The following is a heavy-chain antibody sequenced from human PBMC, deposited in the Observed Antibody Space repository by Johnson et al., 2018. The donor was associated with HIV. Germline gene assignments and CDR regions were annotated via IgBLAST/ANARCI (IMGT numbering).Heavy chain of an antibody. CDR3: TRGATWFGDAFDI. D-gene: IGHD3-10*01. J-gene: IGHJ3*02. CDR2: ISWNSGSI. CDR1: GFTFSDYY. Sequence: VQLVESGGGLVKPGGSLRLSCAASGFTFSDYYMSWVRQAPGKGLEWVSGISWNSGSIGYADSVKGRFTISRDNAKNSLYLQMNSLRAEDTALYYCTRGATWFGDAFDIWGQGTMVTVSS. V-gene: IGHV3-9*01.